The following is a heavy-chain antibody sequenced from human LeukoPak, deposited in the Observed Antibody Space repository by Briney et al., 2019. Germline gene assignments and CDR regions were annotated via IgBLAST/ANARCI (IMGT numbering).Heavy chain of an antibody. V-gene: IGHV1-2*02. Sequence: ASVKVSCKASGYTFTGYYMHWVRQAPGQGREWMGWINPNSGGTNYAQKFQGRVTMTRDTSISTAYMELSRLRSDDTAVYYCARGAYYDFWSGFDYWGQGTLVTVSS. J-gene: IGHJ4*02. CDR1: GYTFTGYY. CDR3: ARGAYYDFWSGFDY. CDR2: INPNSGGT. D-gene: IGHD3-3*01.